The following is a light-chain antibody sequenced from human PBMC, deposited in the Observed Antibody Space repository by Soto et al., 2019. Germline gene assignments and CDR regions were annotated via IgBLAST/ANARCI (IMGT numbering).Light chain of an antibody. V-gene: IGKV3-20*01. J-gene: IGKJ3*01. Sequence: SVSAQSPGTLSLSPGERAARPCGGGQTISSDYLAWYQQNLGQAPRLLISGASTRATGIPDRFSGSGSGTDFTLTISRLEPEDFAVYYCQQYGSSPGSVTFGPGTKVDI. CDR1: QTISSDY. CDR2: GAS. CDR3: QQYGSSPGSVT.